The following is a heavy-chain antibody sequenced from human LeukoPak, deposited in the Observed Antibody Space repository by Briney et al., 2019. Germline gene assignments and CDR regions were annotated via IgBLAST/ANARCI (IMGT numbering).Heavy chain of an antibody. CDR3: ATSAPWGWGELFYGMAV. D-gene: IGHD3-10*01. J-gene: IGHJ6*02. V-gene: IGHV1-24*01. CDR1: GYTLTELS. CDR2: FDPEDGET. Sequence: ASVKVSCKVSGYTLTELSMHWVRQAPGKGLEWMGGFDPEDGETIYAQKFQGRVTMTEDTSTDTAYMELSSLRSEDTAVYYCATSAPWGWGELFYGMAVWGQGTTITVSS.